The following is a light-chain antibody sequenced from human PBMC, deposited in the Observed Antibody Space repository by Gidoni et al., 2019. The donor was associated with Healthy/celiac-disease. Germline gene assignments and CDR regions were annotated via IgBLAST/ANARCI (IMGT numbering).Light chain of an antibody. V-gene: IGLV3-1*01. CDR2: QDR. J-gene: IGLJ2*01. CDR3: QAWDSSPL. CDR1: KLGEKY. Sequence: SYELTQPPSVSVSPGQTASITCSGDKLGEKYACWYQQKPGQSPVLVIYQDRKRPSGIPERFSGSNSGNTATLTISGTQAMDEADYYCQAWDSSPLFGGGTKLTVL.